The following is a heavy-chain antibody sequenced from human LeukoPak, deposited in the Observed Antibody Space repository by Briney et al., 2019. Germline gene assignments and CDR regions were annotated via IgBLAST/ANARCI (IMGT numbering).Heavy chain of an antibody. CDR2: ISGSGGST. CDR1: GFTFSSYG. J-gene: IGHJ4*02. V-gene: IGHV3-23*01. CDR3: ASLFESEAGFFDY. Sequence: GGTLRLSCAASGFTFSSYGMSWVRQAPGKGLEWVSAISGSGGSTYYADSVKGRFTISRDNSKNTLYLQMNSLRAEDTAVYYCASLFESEAGFFDYWGQGTLVTVSS. D-gene: IGHD2-21*01.